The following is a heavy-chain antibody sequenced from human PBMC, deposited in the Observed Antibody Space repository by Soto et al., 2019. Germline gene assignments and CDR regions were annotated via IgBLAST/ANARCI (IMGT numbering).Heavy chain of an antibody. CDR3: ARTRKTNSFRGLTGYLTAAHDAFDI. J-gene: IGHJ3*02. V-gene: IGHV5-51*01. D-gene: IGHD3-9*01. CDR2: IYPGDSDT. Sequence: PGESLKISCKGSGYSFTSYWIGWVRQMPGKGLEWMGIIYPGDSDTRYSPSFQGQVTISADKSISTAYLQWSSLKASDTAMYYCARTRKTNSFRGLTGYLTAAHDAFDIWGQGTMVTVSS. CDR1: GYSFTSYW.